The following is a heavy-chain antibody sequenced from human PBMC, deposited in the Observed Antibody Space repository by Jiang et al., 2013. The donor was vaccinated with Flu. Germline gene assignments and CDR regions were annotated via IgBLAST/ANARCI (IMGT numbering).Heavy chain of an antibody. D-gene: IGHD3-9*01. J-gene: IGHJ6*02. CDR3: ATSYASLRYFDWLYSMDV. Sequence: SGAEVKKPGASVKVSCKASGHTFTTYAIHWVRQAPGQGLEWMGWINADNGITKYSPEFQGRVTLTRDTSASTAYMELSSLRSEDTAVYYCATSYASLRYFDWLYSMDVWGQGTTVTVSS. CDR2: INADNGIT. V-gene: IGHV1-3*01. CDR1: GHTFTTYA.